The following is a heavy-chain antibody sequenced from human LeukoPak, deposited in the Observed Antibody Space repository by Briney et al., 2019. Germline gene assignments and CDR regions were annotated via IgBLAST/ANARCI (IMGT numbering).Heavy chain of an antibody. CDR1: GGSFSGYY. D-gene: IGHD2-2*01. V-gene: IGHV4-34*01. CDR3: ARGPPPRVVVVPAAMTHDYGMDV. Sequence: SETLSLTCAVYGGSFSGYYWSWIRQPPGKGLEWIGEINHSGSTNYNPSLKSGVTISVNTSKNQFSLKLSSVTAADTAVYSCARGPPPRVVVVPAAMTHDYGMDVWGKGTTVTVSS. J-gene: IGHJ6*04. CDR2: INHSGST.